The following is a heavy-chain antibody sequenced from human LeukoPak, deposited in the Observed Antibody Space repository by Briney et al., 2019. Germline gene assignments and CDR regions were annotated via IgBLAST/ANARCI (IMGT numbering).Heavy chain of an antibody. V-gene: IGHV3-33*01. Sequence: GRSLRLSCAASGFTFSSHGMHWVRQAPGKGLEWVAVLWYDGTNEFYADSVKGRFTISRDNSKNTLYLQMNSLRADDTAVYHCARSMGNSWFGPLDYWGQGSLVTVSS. D-gene: IGHD6-13*01. CDR3: ARSMGNSWFGPLDY. J-gene: IGHJ4*02. CDR1: GFTFSSHG. CDR2: LWYDGTNE.